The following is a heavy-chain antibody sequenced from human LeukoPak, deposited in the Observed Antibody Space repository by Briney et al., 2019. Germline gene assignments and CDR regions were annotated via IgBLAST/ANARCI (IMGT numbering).Heavy chain of an antibody. J-gene: IGHJ4*02. V-gene: IGHV3-15*01. CDR3: TTDLGGYNPDY. CDR2: IKTKTDGGT. D-gene: IGHD5-24*01. CDR1: GFTVSSNS. Sequence: PGGSLRLSCAASGFTVSSNSMNWVRQAPGKGLEWVGRIKTKTDGGTDYAAPVNGRFTVSRDDSKTTVYLQMNNLKTEDTAIYYCTTDLGGYNPDYWGQGTLVTVSS.